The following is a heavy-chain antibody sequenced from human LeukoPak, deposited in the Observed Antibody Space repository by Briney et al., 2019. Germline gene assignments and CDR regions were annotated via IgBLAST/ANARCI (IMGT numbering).Heavy chain of an antibody. V-gene: IGHV3-23*01. CDR1: GFTFSSYG. CDR2: ISGSGSYT. CDR3: AKRRYDSSGHFDS. Sequence: PGGTLRLSCAASGFTFSSYGMSWVRQAPGKGPEWVSAISGSGSYTDSADSVKGRFTISKDNSKNTVYMRMSSLRAEDTAVYYCAKRRYDSSGHFDSWGQGTLVTVSS. D-gene: IGHD3-22*01. J-gene: IGHJ4*02.